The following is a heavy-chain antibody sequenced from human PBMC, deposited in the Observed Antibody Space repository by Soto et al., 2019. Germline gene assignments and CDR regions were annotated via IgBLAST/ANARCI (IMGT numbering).Heavy chain of an antibody. J-gene: IGHJ6*02. Sequence: QVQLVQSGAEVRKPGSSVTVSCKASGGTFSNYAISWVRQAPGQGLEWMGGIIPIVGTGSYAQKFQGRVTITADEPTTTAYMELSSLRFEDTAVYYCARVVILVPTASTHFYYHMDVWGPGTTVTGSS. CDR2: IIPIVGTG. D-gene: IGHD2-2*01. CDR1: GGTFSNYA. CDR3: ARVVILVPTASTHFYYHMDV. V-gene: IGHV1-69*01.